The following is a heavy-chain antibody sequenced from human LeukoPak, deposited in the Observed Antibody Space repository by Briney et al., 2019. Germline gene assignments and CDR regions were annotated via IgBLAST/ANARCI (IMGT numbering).Heavy chain of an antibody. Sequence: GSLRLSCAASGFTFDDYGMSWVRQAPGKGLEWVSGINWNGGSTGYADSVEGRFTISRDNAKNSLYLQMNSLRAEDTALYHCARVGYCSSTSCPPDYWGQGTLVSVSS. D-gene: IGHD2-2*01. V-gene: IGHV3-20*01. CDR3: ARVGYCSSTSCPPDY. CDR2: INWNGGST. J-gene: IGHJ4*02. CDR1: GFTFDDYG.